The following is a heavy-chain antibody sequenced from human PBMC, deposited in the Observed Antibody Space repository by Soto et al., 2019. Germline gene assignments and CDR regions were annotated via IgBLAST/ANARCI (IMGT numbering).Heavy chain of an antibody. CDR2: ISGSGGST. J-gene: IGHJ6*02. V-gene: IGHV3-23*01. CDR3: ANIPHMVRGRSYYYGMDV. D-gene: IGHD3-10*01. CDR1: GFTFSSYA. Sequence: GGSLRLSCAASGFTFSSYAMSWVRQAPGKGLEWVSAISGSGGSTYYADSVKGRFTISRDNSKNTLYLQMNSLRAEDTAVYYCANIPHMVRGRSYYYGMDVWGQGTTVTVSS.